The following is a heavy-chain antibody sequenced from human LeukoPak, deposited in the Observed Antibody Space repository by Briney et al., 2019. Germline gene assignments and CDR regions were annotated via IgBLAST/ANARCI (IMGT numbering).Heavy chain of an antibody. J-gene: IGHJ4*02. CDR2: IYFDGNT. CDR1: GGSLGSSSYY. CDR3: AAENGNFWIGYHYFED. Sequence: SDTLSLTCTVSGGSLGSSSYYWGWIRPAPGKGLEWIGTIYFDGNTFYNPSLKSRVTLSIDMSKSQFSLRLASVTAADTAIYYCAAENGNFWIGYHYFEDWGQGSLVSVSS. D-gene: IGHD3-3*01. V-gene: IGHV4-39*01.